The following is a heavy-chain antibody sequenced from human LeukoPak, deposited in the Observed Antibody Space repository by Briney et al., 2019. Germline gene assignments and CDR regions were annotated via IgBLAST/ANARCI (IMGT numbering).Heavy chain of an antibody. J-gene: IGHJ4*02. V-gene: IGHV3-15*01. CDR1: GFTLSNAL. CDR2: IKSKKDGRTT. CDR3: TTVATIVTQNFEY. D-gene: IGHD4/OR15-4a*01. Sequence: PGGPLRLSCAASGFTLSNALMKELPPAPGKGLEGVGRIKSKKDGRTTDYPAPVKGRFTISRYDSKNTLYPQMDSLKSEDTAMYYCTTVATIVTQNFEYWGQGTLVTVSS.